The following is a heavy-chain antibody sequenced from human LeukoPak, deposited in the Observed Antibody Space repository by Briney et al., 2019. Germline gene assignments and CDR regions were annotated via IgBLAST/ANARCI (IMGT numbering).Heavy chain of an antibody. V-gene: IGHV1-69*04. Sequence: GASVKVSCKASGGTFSSYAISWVRQAPGQGLEWMGRIIPILGIANYAQKFQGRVTITADKSTSTAYMELSSLRSEDTAVYYCARGPPHLAQLNYYYYGMDVWGQGTTVTVSS. J-gene: IGHJ6*02. D-gene: IGHD2-2*01. CDR3: ARGPPHLAQLNYYYYGMDV. CDR1: GGTFSSYA. CDR2: IIPILGIA.